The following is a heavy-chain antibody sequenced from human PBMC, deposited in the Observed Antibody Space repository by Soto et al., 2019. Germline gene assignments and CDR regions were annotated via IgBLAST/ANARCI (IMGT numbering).Heavy chain of an antibody. Sequence: GGSLRLSCTTSGFTFSDHYMSWIRQAPGKGLEFISYISPGGRYTNYADSVKGRFTISRDNAKNSLYLQMNSLRVEDTAVYYCATLSTQFDRWGQGNLVTVSS. J-gene: IGHJ5*02. V-gene: IGHV3-11*03. CDR2: ISPGGRYT. CDR3: ATLSTQFDR. CDR1: GFTFSDHY. D-gene: IGHD1-1*01.